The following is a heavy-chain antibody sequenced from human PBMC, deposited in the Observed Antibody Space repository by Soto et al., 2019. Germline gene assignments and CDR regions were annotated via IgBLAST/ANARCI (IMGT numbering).Heavy chain of an antibody. J-gene: IGHJ3*02. D-gene: IGHD1-1*01. V-gene: IGHV3-33*01. CDR3: ARDRRPYYAFDI. Sequence: GGSLRLSCAASGFTFSSYGMHWVRQAPGKGLEWVAVIWYDGSNKYYADSVKGRFTISRDNSKNTLYLQMNSLRAEDTAVYYCARDRRPYYAFDIWGQGTMVTVSS. CDR1: GFTFSSYG. CDR2: IWYDGSNK.